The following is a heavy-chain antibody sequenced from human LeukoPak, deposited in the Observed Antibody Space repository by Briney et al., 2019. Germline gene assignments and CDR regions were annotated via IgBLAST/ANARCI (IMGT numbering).Heavy chain of an antibody. CDR3: TRVGYYGSGSPIDY. CDR1: GGTFSSYA. J-gene: IGHJ4*02. D-gene: IGHD3-10*01. V-gene: IGHV3-49*04. CDR2: IRSKAYGGTT. Sequence: SCKASGGTFSSYAMSWVRQAPGKGLEWVGFIRSKAYGGTTEYAASVKGRFTISRDDSKSIAYLQMNSLKTEDTAVYYCTRVGYYGSGSPIDYWGQGTLVTVSS.